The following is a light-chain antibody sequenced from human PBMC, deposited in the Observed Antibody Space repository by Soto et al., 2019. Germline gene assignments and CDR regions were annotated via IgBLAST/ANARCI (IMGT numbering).Light chain of an antibody. CDR2: AAS. J-gene: IGKJ1*01. V-gene: IGKV1-6*01. Sequence: AIQMTQAQSSLSASVGDRVTITCRASQGNRNDVGGYQQKPGKAPKLLIYAASSLQSGVLSRVSGSGSGTDFTITISSLQPDDFASYYCLQDYNYPWTFGQGTKVEIK. CDR3: LQDYNYPWT. CDR1: QGNRND.